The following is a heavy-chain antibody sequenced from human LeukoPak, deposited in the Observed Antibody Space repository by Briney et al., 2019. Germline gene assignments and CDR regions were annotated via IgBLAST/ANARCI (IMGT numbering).Heavy chain of an antibody. V-gene: IGHV3-11*01. Sequence: PGGSLRLSCAVSGFTFSAYYMTWIRQAPGKGLEWVSYISSSGYTTYYADSVKGRFTISRDNAKNSLYLQMNSLRAGDTAVYYCARVGPAAAGRGYWYFDLWGRGTLVTVSS. CDR2: ISSSGYTT. CDR3: ARVGPAAAGRGYWYFDL. D-gene: IGHD6-13*01. CDR1: GFTFSAYY. J-gene: IGHJ2*01.